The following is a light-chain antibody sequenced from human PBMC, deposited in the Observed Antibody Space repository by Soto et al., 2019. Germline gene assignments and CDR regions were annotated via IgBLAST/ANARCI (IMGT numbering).Light chain of an antibody. J-gene: IGLJ2*01. Sequence: QPVLTQPPSASGTPGQRVTISCSGSSSNIGSNYVYWYQHLPGTAPQLLIYSNNQRPSGVPDRFSGSKSGTSASLAISGLRSEDEADYYCAAWDDSLSGPVFGGGTKLTVL. CDR2: SNN. CDR3: AAWDDSLSGPV. V-gene: IGLV1-47*02. CDR1: SSNIGSNY.